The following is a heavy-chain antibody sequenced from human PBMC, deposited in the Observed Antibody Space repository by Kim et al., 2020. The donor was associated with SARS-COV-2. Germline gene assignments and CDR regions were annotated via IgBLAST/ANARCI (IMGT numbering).Heavy chain of an antibody. Sequence: SQTLSLTCAISGDSVSSNSAAWNWIRQSPSRGLEWLGRTYYRSKWYNDYAVSVKSRITINPDTSKNQFSLQLNSVTPEDTAVYYCARDPSGAAAYYYYYYGMDVWGQGTTVTVSS. CDR1: GDSVSSNSAA. CDR3: ARDPSGAAAYYYYYYGMDV. CDR2: TYYRSKWYN. D-gene: IGHD6-13*01. V-gene: IGHV6-1*01. J-gene: IGHJ6*02.